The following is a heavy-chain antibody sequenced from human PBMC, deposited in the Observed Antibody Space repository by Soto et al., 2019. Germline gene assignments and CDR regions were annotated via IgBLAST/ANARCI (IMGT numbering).Heavy chain of an antibody. Sequence: QVQLVESGGGVVQPGGSLTLSCAASGFTFSDYGMHWVRQAPGKGLEWLTFISFDEAKDKYYSAPVMGRFSISRDNSKNTLSLQMNSLRSEDTAVYYCAKGTYGGSAPYDYGMDVWGQGTTVTVSS. CDR2: ISFDEAKDK. V-gene: IGHV3-30*18. CDR3: AKGTYGGSAPYDYGMDV. J-gene: IGHJ6*02. D-gene: IGHD3-16*01. CDR1: GFTFSDYG.